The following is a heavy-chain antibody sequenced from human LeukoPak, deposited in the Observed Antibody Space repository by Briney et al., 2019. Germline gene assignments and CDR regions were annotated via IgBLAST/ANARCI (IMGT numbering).Heavy chain of an antibody. CDR1: GFTFSSYA. CDR3: ARDVNYGMDV. J-gene: IGHJ6*02. V-gene: IGHV3-30-3*01. CDR2: ISYDGSNK. Sequence: GVSLRLSCAASGFTFSSYAMHWVRQAPGKGLEWVAVISYDGSNKYYADSVKGRFTISRDNSKNTLYLQMNSLRAEDTAVYYCARDVNYGMDVWGQGTTVTVSS.